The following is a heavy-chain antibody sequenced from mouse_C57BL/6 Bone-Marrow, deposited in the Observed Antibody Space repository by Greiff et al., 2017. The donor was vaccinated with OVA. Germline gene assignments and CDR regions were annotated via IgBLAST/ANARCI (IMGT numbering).Heavy chain of an antibody. CDR3: ARRGNYGQYYYAMDY. CDR1: GYAFTNYL. CDR2: INPGSGGT. V-gene: IGHV1-54*01. J-gene: IGHJ4*01. Sequence: QVQLQQSGAELVRPGTSVKVSCKASGYAFTNYLIEWVKQRPGQGLEWIGVINPGSGGTNYNEKFKGKATLTADKSSSTAYMQLSSLTSEDSAVYFCARRGNYGQYYYAMDYWGQGTSVTVSS. D-gene: IGHD1-1*02.